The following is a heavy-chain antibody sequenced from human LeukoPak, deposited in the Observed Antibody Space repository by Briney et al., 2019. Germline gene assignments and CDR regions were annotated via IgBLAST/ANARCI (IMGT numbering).Heavy chain of an antibody. D-gene: IGHD6-19*01. CDR1: GFTFSSYS. CDR2: ISSSSSYI. V-gene: IGHV3-21*01. CDR3: ARGIAVAPKDYYYGMDV. Sequence: GGSLGLSCAASGFTFSSYSMNWVRQAPGKGLEWVSSISSSSSYIYYADPVKGRFTISRDNAKNSLYLQMNSLRAEDTAVYYCARGIAVAPKDYYYGMDVWGQGTTVTVSS. J-gene: IGHJ6*02.